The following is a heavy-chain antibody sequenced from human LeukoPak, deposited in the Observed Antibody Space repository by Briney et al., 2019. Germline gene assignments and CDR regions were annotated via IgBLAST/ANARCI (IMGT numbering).Heavy chain of an antibody. V-gene: IGHV4-59*01. CDR1: GGSISSYY. J-gene: IGHJ6*03. D-gene: IGHD3-10*01. CDR2: IYYSGST. Sequence: SETLSLTCTVSGGSISSYYWSWIRQPPGKGLEWIGYIYYSGSTNYNPSLKRRVTISVDTSKNQFSLKLSSVTAADTAVYYCARVSRDVEGYYYYMDVWGKGTTVTVPS. CDR3: ARVSRDVEGYYYYMDV.